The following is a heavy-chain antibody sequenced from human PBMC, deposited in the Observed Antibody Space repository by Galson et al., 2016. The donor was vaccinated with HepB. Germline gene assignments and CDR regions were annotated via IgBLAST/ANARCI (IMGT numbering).Heavy chain of an antibody. J-gene: IGHJ4*02. CDR3: GRDYYGNRNLGY. V-gene: IGHV1-18*04. CDR2: ISAYNGDT. D-gene: IGHD4-11*01. CDR1: GYTFTSYG. Sequence: SVKVSCKASGYTFTSYGISWVRQAPGQGLEWMGWISAYNGDTNYAQKFQGRVTMTTDTSTTTAYMELRSLRSDDTAGYYCGRDYYGNRNLGYWGQGTLVTVSS.